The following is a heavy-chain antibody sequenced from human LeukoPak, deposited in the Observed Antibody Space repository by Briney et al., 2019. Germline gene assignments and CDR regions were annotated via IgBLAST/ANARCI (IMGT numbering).Heavy chain of an antibody. CDR1: GFTFSSYA. D-gene: IGHD3-22*01. J-gene: IGHJ4*02. CDR3: AKDQLGLTSWYDSSGINHPFDY. V-gene: IGHV3-30*04. CDR2: ISYDGSNK. Sequence: PGGSLRLSCAASGFTFSSYAMHWVRQAPGKGLEWVAVISYDGSNKYYADSVKGRFTISRDNSKNTLYLQMNSLRAEDTAVYYCAKDQLGLTSWYDSSGINHPFDYWGQGTLVSVSS.